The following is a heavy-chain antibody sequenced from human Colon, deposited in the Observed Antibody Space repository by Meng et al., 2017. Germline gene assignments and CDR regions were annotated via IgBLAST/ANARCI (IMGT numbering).Heavy chain of an antibody. V-gene: IGHV4-39*02. Sequence: QVQLRESGPALVKPSETLALTCAISGDSISSSSYHWGWIRQPPGKGLEWIGSTYHSEGSSYNPSLKSRVTISLDTSKNHFSLRLSSVTAADTAVYYCVRSSGWVRTGFDPWGQGTLVTVSS. D-gene: IGHD6-19*01. J-gene: IGHJ5*02. CDR3: VRSSGWVRTGFDP. CDR1: GDSISSSSYH. CDR2: TYHSEGS.